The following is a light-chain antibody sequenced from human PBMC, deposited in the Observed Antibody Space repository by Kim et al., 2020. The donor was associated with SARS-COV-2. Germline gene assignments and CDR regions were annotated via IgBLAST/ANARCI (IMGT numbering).Light chain of an antibody. CDR2: AAS. V-gene: IGKV1-39*01. J-gene: IGKJ2*01. Sequence: DIQMTQSPSSLSASVGDRVTITCRASQNIYRYLNWYQQKPGKAPKLLIYAASNLQSGVPSRFSGSGSGTDFTLTIGSLQPEDFATYYCQQSYTTPPDPLGQGTKLEI. CDR3: QQSYTTPPDP. CDR1: QNIYRY.